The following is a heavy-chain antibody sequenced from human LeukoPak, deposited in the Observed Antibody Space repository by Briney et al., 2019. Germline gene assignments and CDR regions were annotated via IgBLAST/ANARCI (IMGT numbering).Heavy chain of an antibody. CDR3: AKDEINDYGDYIPFY. D-gene: IGHD4-17*01. CDR2: VSSSGGST. J-gene: IGHJ4*02. V-gene: IGHV3-23*01. Sequence: PGGSLRLSCAASGFTFSSYAMSWVRQAPGKGLEWVSAVSSSGGSTNYADYVKGQFTISRDNSKNTLYLQMNSLRAEDTAVYYCAKDEINDYGDYIPFYWGQGTLVTVSS. CDR1: GFTFSSYA.